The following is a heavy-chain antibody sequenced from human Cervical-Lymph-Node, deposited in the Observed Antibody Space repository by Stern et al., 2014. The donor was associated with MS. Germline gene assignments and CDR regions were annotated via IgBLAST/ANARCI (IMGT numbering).Heavy chain of an antibody. CDR1: GFTFEDYA. D-gene: IGHD6-19*01. J-gene: IGHJ4*02. V-gene: IGHV3-9*01. CDR2: ISWDSGSI. Sequence: EVQLEESGGGLVQPGRSLRLSCAVSGFTFEDYAMSWVRQAPGKGLEWVSGISWDSGSIAYADSVKGRFTISRDNAKKSLYLQMNTLRVEDTALYYCAAVPTHDYWGQGTLVTVSS. CDR3: AAVPTHDY.